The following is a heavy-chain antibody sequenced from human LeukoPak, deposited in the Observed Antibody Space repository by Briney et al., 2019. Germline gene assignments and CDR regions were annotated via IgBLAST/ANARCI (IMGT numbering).Heavy chain of an antibody. V-gene: IGHV4-59*01. CDR3: ARVADGKGYPFDY. D-gene: IGHD5-18*01. J-gene: IGHJ4*02. CDR2: VYYSGST. Sequence: SETLSLTCTVSGGSISTYYWNWIRQPPGKGLEWIGYVYYSGSTNYNPSLKSRVTISIDTSKSQFSLKLSSVTAADTAVYYCARVADGKGYPFDYWGQGTLVTVSS. CDR1: GGSISTYY.